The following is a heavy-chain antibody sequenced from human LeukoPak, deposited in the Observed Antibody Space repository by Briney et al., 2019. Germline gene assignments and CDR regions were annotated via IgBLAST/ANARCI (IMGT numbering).Heavy chain of an antibody. CDR1: GYSFSNYW. Sequence: GESLKISCQASGYSFSNYWIGWVRQLPDKGLKWMAIIYPGDSDIRYSPSSQGRVTISADKSINTAYLQWSSLKASVTAIYYCARLQSLATVAFFFDSWGQGTLVTVSS. CDR3: ARLQSLATVAFFFDS. J-gene: IGHJ4*02. D-gene: IGHD4-11*01. CDR2: IYPGDSDI. V-gene: IGHV5-51*01.